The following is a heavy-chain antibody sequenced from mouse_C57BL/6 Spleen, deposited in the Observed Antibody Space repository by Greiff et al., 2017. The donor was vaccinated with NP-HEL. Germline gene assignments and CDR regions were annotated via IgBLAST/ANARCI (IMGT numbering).Heavy chain of an antibody. V-gene: IGHV1-22*01. J-gene: IGHJ3*01. D-gene: IGHD4-1*01. CDR3: ARWGTGFAY. CDR2: INPNNGGT. CDR1: GYTFTDYN. Sequence: EVQLQQSGPELVKPGASVKMSCKASGYTFTDYNMHWVKQSHGKSLEWIGYINPNNGGTSYNKKFKGKATLTVNKSSRTAYMELRSLTSEDFAVYDGARWGTGFAYWGQGTLVTVSA.